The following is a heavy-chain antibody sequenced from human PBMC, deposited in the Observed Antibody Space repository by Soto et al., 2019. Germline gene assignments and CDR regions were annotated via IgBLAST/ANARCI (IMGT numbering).Heavy chain of an antibody. CDR1: GGTFSSYA. CDR2: IIPIFGTA. V-gene: IGHV1-69*01. J-gene: IGHJ6*02. D-gene: IGHD3-3*01. Sequence: QVQLVQSGAEVKKPGSLVKVSCKASGGTFSSYAISWVRQAPGQGLEWMGGIIPIFGTANYAQKFQGRVTITADESTSTAYMELSSLRSEDTAVYYCAREKYYDFWSGYEPAYYYYGMDVWGQGTTVTVSS. CDR3: AREKYYDFWSGYEPAYYYYGMDV.